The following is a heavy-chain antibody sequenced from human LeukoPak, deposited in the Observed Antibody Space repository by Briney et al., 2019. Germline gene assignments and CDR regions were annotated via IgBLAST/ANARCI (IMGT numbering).Heavy chain of an antibody. V-gene: IGHV4-34*01. CDR3: ARGRNYDFWSGQYAALDY. CDR2: INHSGST. Sequence: SETLSLTCAVYGGSFSGYYWSWIRQPPGKGLEWIGEINHSGSTNYNPSLKSRVTISVDTSKNQFSLKLSSVTAADTAVYYCARGRNYDFWSGQYAALDYWGQGTLVTVSS. D-gene: IGHD3-3*01. J-gene: IGHJ4*02. CDR1: GGSFSGYY.